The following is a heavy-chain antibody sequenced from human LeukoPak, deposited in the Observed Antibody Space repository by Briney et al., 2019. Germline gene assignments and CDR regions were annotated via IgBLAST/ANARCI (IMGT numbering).Heavy chain of an antibody. CDR2: ISQDGTNK. CDR3: ARSMRGYAILTGYFDY. Sequence: GGSVRLSCAASGFTLSSYAMQWVRQAPGKGPEWVSGISQDGTNKYHADSVKGRFTISRDNSKNTLHLQMDSLRPEDTAVYYCARSMRGYAILTGYFDYWGQGTLVTVSS. J-gene: IGHJ4*02. CDR1: GFTLSSYA. D-gene: IGHD3-9*01. V-gene: IGHV3-30-3*01.